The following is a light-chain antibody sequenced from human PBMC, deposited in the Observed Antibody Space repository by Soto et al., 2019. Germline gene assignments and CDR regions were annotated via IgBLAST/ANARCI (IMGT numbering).Light chain of an antibody. CDR3: QEYVNYSWT. CDR2: KAS. V-gene: IGKV1-5*03. Sequence: DIQMTQSPSTLSASVGDRVTITCRASQDIITWLAWYQQKPGKAPKLRLYKASNLESGVPSRFSGRGSGTEFTLTITSRQPDDVGTYYCQEYVNYSWTFGPGTKVEIK. J-gene: IGKJ1*01. CDR1: QDIITW.